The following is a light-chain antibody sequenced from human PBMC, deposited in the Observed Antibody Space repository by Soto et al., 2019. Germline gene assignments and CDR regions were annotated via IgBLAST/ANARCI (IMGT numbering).Light chain of an antibody. CDR3: QQYSSLPHT. CDR1: QSVTSSY. V-gene: IGKV3-20*01. Sequence: ESVLTQSPGPLSLSPGDRATLSCRATQSVTSSYFAWYQQKPGQAPRLLIYGVSSRATDIPDRFSGSGFGTDFTLTISRLEPEDFVVYYCQQYSSLPHTFGQGTKLE. J-gene: IGKJ2*01. CDR2: GVS.